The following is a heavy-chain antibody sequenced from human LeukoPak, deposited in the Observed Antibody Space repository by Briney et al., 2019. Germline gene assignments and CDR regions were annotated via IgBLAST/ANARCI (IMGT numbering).Heavy chain of an antibody. CDR3: ARSPLRYFDWLLPYGMDV. Sequence: GGSLRLSCAASGFTFSSYEMNWVRQAPGKGLEWVSYISRSGSTIYYADSVKGRFTISRDNAKNSLYLQMNSLRAEDTAVYYCARSPLRYFDWLLPYGMDVWGQGTTVTVSS. J-gene: IGHJ6*02. D-gene: IGHD3-9*01. CDR2: ISRSGSTI. CDR1: GFTFSSYE. V-gene: IGHV3-48*03.